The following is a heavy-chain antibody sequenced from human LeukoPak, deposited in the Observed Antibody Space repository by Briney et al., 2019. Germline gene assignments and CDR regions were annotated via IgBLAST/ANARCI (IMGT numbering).Heavy chain of an antibody. Sequence: GGSLRLSCAASGFTFSSYTMNWVRQAPGKGPEGVSSISPSGSSTYNAHSLRGRFTISRDNAKDSVFLQMNSLRGEDTAVYYCVRDFLGESGAGGCWGQGTLVTVSS. CDR2: ISPSGSST. CDR1: GFTFSSYT. CDR3: VRDFLGESGAGGC. V-gene: IGHV3-21*01. J-gene: IGHJ4*02. D-gene: IGHD3-10*01.